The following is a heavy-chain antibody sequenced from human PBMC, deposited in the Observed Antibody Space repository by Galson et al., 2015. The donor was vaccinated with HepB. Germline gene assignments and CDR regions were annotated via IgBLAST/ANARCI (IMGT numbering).Heavy chain of an antibody. CDR3: ARAVGYYDSSGYYLFDY. CDR2: IKQDGSEK. D-gene: IGHD3-22*01. V-gene: IGHV3-7*03. CDR1: GFTFSSYW. J-gene: IGHJ4*02. Sequence: SLRLSCAASGFTFSSYWMSWVRQAPGEGLEWVTNIKQDGSEKYYVDSVKGRFTISRDNAKNTLYLQMNSLRAEDTAVYYCARAVGYYDSSGYYLFDYWGQGTLVTVSS.